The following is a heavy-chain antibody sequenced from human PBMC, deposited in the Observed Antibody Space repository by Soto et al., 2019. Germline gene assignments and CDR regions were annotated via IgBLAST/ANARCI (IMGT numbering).Heavy chain of an antibody. V-gene: IGHV3-23*01. CDR3: ANVGITAADRSYDY. CDR2: ISGSGGST. J-gene: IGHJ4*02. CDR1: GFTFSSYA. Sequence: PGGSLRLSCAASGFTFSSYAMSWVRQAPGKGREWVSAISGSGGSTYYADSVKGRLTISSDNSNNTLYLQMSSLRAEDTPVYSCANVGITAADRSYDYWGQGTLVTVSS. D-gene: IGHD6-13*01.